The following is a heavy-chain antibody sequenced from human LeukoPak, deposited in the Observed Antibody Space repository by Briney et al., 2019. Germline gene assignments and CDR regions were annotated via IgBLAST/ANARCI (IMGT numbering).Heavy chain of an antibody. Sequence: SETLSLTCTVSGDSISTYFWSWIRQSPGKGLQWIGYIYNSGSTNYNPSLKSRVTISVDTSKNQFSLKLSSVTAADTAVYYCARGSATSTYYYGSGSYYWSDPWGQGTLVTVSS. V-gene: IGHV4-59*12. CDR3: ARGSATSTYYYGSGSYYWSDP. CDR2: IYNSGST. D-gene: IGHD3-10*01. CDR1: GDSISTYF. J-gene: IGHJ5*02.